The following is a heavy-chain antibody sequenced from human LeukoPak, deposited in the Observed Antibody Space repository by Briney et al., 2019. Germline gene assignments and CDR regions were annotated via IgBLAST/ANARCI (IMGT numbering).Heavy chain of an antibody. D-gene: IGHD3-9*01. V-gene: IGHV4-4*07. CDR3: ARDHRFPYYDIPYGMDV. J-gene: IGHJ6*02. Sequence: SETLSLTCTVSGGSISSYYWSWIRQPAGKGLEWIGRIYTSGSTNYNPSLKSRVTMSVDTSKNQFSLKLSSVTAADTAVYYCARDHRFPYYDIPYGMDVWGQGTTVTVSS. CDR1: GGSISSYY. CDR2: IYTSGST.